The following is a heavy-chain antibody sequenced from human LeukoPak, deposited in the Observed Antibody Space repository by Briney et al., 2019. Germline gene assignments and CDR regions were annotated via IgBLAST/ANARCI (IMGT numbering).Heavy chain of an antibody. CDR1: GYSFTSYW. CDR3: ARRPGWYSGYFDY. CDR2: IYPGDSDT. D-gene: IGHD6-19*01. J-gene: IGHJ4*02. V-gene: IGHV5-51*01. Sequence: KVGESLKISCKGSGYSFTSYWLGWVRQMPGKGLEWMGIIYPGDSDTRYSPSFQGQVTISADKSISTAYLQWSSLKASDTAMYYCARRPGWYSGYFDYWGQGTLVTVSS.